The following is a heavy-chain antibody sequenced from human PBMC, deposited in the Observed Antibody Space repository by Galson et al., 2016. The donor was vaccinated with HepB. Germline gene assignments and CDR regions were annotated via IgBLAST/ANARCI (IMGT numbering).Heavy chain of an antibody. V-gene: IGHV3-30*18. CDR1: GFTFSSYG. Sequence: SLRLSCAASGFTFSSYGMHWVRQAPGKGLEWVAVISYDGSNKYYADSVKGRFTISRDNSKNTLYLQMNSLRAEDTAVYYCAKEHAFLGLYFYGRDVWGQGTTVTVSS. J-gene: IGHJ6*02. D-gene: IGHD3-9*01. CDR2: ISYDGSNK. CDR3: AKEHAFLGLYFYGRDV.